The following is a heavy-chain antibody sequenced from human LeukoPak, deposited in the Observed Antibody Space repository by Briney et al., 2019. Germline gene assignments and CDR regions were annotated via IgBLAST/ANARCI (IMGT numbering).Heavy chain of an antibody. D-gene: IGHD3-9*01. CDR3: ARGPYYDILTGSKTGFDY. CDR2: IYHSGST. Sequence: SQTLSLTCAVSGGSISSGGYSWSWIRQPPGKGLEWIGYIYHSGSTYYNPSLKSRVTISVDRSKNQFSLKLSSVTAADTAVYYCARGPYYDILTGSKTGFDYWGQGTLVTVSS. CDR1: GGSISSGGYS. J-gene: IGHJ4*02. V-gene: IGHV4-30-2*01.